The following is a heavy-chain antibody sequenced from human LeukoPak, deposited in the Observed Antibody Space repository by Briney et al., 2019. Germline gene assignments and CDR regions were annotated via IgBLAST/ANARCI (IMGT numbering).Heavy chain of an antibody. CDR1: GYLVSDYY. V-gene: IGHV1-2*02. Sequence: ASVTVSCKTSGYLVSDYYMHWVRQAPGQGLEWMGWLRGDTGDTDSPQKFKGRVTMTRDTATNTAYMQLGRLTYDDTAIYFCARVRNNACDYWGQGTLVTVSS. D-gene: IGHD1/OR15-1a*01. J-gene: IGHJ4*02. CDR2: LRGDTGDT. CDR3: ARVRNNACDY.